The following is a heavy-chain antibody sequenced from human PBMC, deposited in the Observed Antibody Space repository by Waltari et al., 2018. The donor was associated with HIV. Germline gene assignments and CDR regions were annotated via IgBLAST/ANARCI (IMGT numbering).Heavy chain of an antibody. CDR2: INPKSGGR. CDR3: ARRSWDL. CDR1: GYTVTDYY. Sequence: QVQLVQSGAEVKKPGASVKVSCKADGYTVTDYYVHWVRQAPGQRLEWMGWINPKSGGRKFAQKFQGRVTMTWDTSITTAYMELHRLRSDDTAVYYCARRSWDLWGQGTLLTVSS. V-gene: IGHV1-2*02. J-gene: IGHJ5*02.